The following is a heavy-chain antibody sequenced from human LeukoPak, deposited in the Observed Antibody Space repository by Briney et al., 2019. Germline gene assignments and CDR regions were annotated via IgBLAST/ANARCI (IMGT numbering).Heavy chain of an antibody. CDR3: AKHPEGGNFDY. V-gene: IGHV3-23*01. CDR2: INRSGGTT. Sequence: PGGSLRLSCAASGFTFSNYVMSWVRQAPGKGLEWVSIINRSGGTTYYADSVKGRFTISRDNSKNTLYLQMNGLRAEDAAIYYCAKHPEGGNFDYWGQGALVTVSS. D-gene: IGHD1-1*01. J-gene: IGHJ4*02. CDR1: GFTFSNYV.